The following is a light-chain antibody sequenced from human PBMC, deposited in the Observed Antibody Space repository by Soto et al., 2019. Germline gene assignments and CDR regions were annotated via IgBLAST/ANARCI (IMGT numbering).Light chain of an antibody. CDR2: DVT. J-gene: IGLJ1*01. CDR3: SSYTSTSTYG. CDR1: SSDVGGYNY. V-gene: IGLV2-14*01. Sequence: QSALTQPASVSGSPGQSITISCTGTSSDVGGYNYVSWYQQHPGKAPKLMIYDVTNRPSGISNRFFGSKSGNTASLTISGFQAEDEADYYCSSYTSTSTYGFGTGTKVTVL.